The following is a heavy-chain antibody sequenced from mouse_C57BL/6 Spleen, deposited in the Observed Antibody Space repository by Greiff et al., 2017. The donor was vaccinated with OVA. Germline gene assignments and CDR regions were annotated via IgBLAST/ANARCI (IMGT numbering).Heavy chain of an antibody. D-gene: IGHD2-2*01. CDR2: IYPGSGST. CDR3: ARNGYDVYYFDY. V-gene: IGHV1-55*01. Sequence: VQLQQPGAELVKPGASVKMSCKASGYTFTSYWITWVKQRPGQGLEWIGDIYPGSGSTNYNEKFKSKATLTVDTSSSTAYMQLSSLTSEDSAVYYCARNGYDVYYFDYWGQGTTLTVSS. J-gene: IGHJ2*01. CDR1: GYTFTSYW.